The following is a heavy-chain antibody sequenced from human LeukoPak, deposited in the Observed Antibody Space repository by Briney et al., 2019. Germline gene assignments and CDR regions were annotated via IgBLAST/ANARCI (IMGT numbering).Heavy chain of an antibody. CDR2: ISAYNGDT. J-gene: IGHJ4*02. D-gene: IGHD3-9*01. CDR1: GYIFSSYG. CDR3: ARDSYDFLTGHYSGSGGDY. V-gene: IGHV1-18*01. Sequence: ASVTVSCKTSGYIFSSYGINWVRQAPGQGLEWVGWISAYNGDTKYAQKLQGRVTMTTDTSTRTVYMELRTLRSDDTAVYYCARDSYDFLTGHYSGSGGDYWGQGTLVTVSS.